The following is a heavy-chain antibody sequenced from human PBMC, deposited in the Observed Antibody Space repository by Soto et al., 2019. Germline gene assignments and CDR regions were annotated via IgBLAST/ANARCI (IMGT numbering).Heavy chain of an antibody. CDR1: GGTFSSYA. V-gene: IGHV1-69*06. J-gene: IGHJ4*02. CDR3: ARDGLTVTTNHFDY. D-gene: IGHD4-4*01. Sequence: QVQLVQSGAEVKKPGSSVKVSCKASGGTFSSYAISWVRQAPGPGLEWMGGIIPIFGTANYAQKFQGSVTITADKSTSTAYMELSSLRSEDTAVYYWARDGLTVTTNHFDYWGQGTLVTVSS. CDR2: IIPIFGTA.